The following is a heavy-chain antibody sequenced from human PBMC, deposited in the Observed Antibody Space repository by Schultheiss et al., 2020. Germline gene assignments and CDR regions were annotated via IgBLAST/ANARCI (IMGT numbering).Heavy chain of an antibody. J-gene: IGHJ4*02. D-gene: IGHD3-22*01. V-gene: IGHV3-21*06. CDR2: ISSSSSYI. Sequence: GESLKISCAASGFTFSSYSMNWVRQAPGKGLEWVSSISSSSSYIYYADSMKGRLTVSRDNAKNSLYLQVNSLRVEDTAVYYCARLYYYDSSGYYFPHYFDYWGQGTPVNVYS. CDR1: GFTFSSYS. CDR3: ARLYYYDSSGYYFPHYFDY.